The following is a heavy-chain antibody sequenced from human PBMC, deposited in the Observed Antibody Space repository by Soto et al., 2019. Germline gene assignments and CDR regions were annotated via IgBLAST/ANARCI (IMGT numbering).Heavy chain of an antibody. CDR1: GYSFTSHW. D-gene: IGHD6-6*01. J-gene: IGHJ6*02. Sequence: GESLKISCKGSGYSFTSHWINWVRQMPGKGLEWTGKIDPSDSYTNYSPSFQGHVTISADKSISTAYLQWSSLKASDTAMYYCARWYSSSSPVWGQGTTVTVSS. CDR2: IDPSDSYT. CDR3: ARWYSSSSPV. V-gene: IGHV5-10-1*01.